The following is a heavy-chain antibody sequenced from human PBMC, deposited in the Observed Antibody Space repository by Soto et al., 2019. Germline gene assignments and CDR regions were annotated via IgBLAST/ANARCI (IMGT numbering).Heavy chain of an antibody. V-gene: IGHV4-31*03. D-gene: IGHD3-9*01. CDR3: ARVDHRGYFAILTDY. CDR1: GDPLSSGGHY. J-gene: IGHJ4*02. Sequence: SETLSLTCTVSGDPLSSGGHYWSWIRHHPGKGLEWIGHIYDSVNTYYSPSLRSRVTISADMSKNQFSLNLRSVTAADTAVYYCARVDHRGYFAILTDYWGQGTLVTVSS. CDR2: IYDSVNT.